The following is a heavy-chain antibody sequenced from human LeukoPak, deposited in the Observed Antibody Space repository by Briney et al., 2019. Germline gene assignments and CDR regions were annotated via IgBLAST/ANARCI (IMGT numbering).Heavy chain of an antibody. Sequence: PGGSLRLSCAASGSTFSNYAMSWVRQAPGKGLGWVSAISGSGGSTYYADSVKGRFTISRDNSKNTLYLQMNSLRAEDTAVYYCAKDEGQLVLAYFDYWGQGTLVTVSS. J-gene: IGHJ4*02. CDR2: ISGSGGST. D-gene: IGHD6-13*01. V-gene: IGHV3-23*01. CDR1: GSTFSNYA. CDR3: AKDEGQLVLAYFDY.